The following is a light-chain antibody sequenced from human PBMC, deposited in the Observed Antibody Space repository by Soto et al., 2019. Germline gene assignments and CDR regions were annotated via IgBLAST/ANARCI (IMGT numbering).Light chain of an antibody. V-gene: IGKV1-33*01. CDR1: QGIGND. CDR3: QQYDNLPLT. CDR2: GAS. J-gene: IGKJ4*01. Sequence: DIQMTQSPSSLSASVGDRVTITCRASQGIGNDLGWFQQKPGKAPERLIYGASDLETGVPSRFSGSGSGTDFTFTINSLQPEDIATYYCQQYDNLPLTFGGGTKVDIK.